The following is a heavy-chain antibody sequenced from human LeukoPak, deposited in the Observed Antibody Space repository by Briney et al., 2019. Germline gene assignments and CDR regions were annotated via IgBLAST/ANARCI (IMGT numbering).Heavy chain of an antibody. J-gene: IGHJ6*02. CDR1: GDSVSTNSAA. D-gene: IGHD2-15*01. Sequence: SQTLSLTCAISGDSVSTNSAAWTWIRQSPSRGLEWLGRTYYRSKWYNDYAMSVKSRIIINPDTAKNQFSLKLSSVTAADTAVYYCARDTYCSGGSCYPYYYYYGMDVWGQGTTVTVSS. V-gene: IGHV6-1*01. CDR3: ARDTYCSGGSCYPYYYYYGMDV. CDR2: TYYRSKWYN.